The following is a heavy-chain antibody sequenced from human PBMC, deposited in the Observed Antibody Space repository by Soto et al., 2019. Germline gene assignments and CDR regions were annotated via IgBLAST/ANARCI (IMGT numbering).Heavy chain of an antibody. CDR1: GASMNRYH. Sequence: SETRSLAWTVSGASMNRYHWSWIRQPAGKGLEWIGHIHSSGSTNYNPSLKSRVTMSVDTSKNQFSLRLMSLTAADTAVYYCARDQGVAAAGITWFDPWGQGSLVTVSS. CDR3: ARDQGVAAAGITWFDP. D-gene: IGHD6-13*01. CDR2: IHSSGST. J-gene: IGHJ5*02. V-gene: IGHV4-4*07.